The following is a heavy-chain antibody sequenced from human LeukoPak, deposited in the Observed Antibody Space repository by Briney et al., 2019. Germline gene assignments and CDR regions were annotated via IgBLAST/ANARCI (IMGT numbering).Heavy chain of an antibody. CDR1: GYTFTSYG. Sequence: ASVKVSCKASGYTFTSYGISWVRQAPGQGLEWMGWISAYNGNTNYAQKFQGRVTMTRDTSTSTVYMELSSLRSEDTAVYYCARADMVRGVIPDYWGQGTLVTVSS. CDR3: ARADMVRGVIPDY. J-gene: IGHJ4*02. CDR2: ISAYNGNT. D-gene: IGHD3-10*01. V-gene: IGHV1-18*01.